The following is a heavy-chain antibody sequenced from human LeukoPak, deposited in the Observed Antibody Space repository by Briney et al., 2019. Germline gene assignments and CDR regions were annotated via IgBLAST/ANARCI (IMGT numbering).Heavy chain of an antibody. CDR1: GFTFSSDW. Sequence: GGSLRLSCAVSGFTFSSDWMGWVRQAPGKGLVWVSRINRDGRSTTYADSVKGRFTISRDNAKNTLYLQMNSLRAEDTAVYYSARHPYDILTGPSFDYWGQGTLVTVSS. V-gene: IGHV3-74*01. D-gene: IGHD3-9*01. CDR3: ARHPYDILTGPSFDY. CDR2: INRDGRST. J-gene: IGHJ4*02.